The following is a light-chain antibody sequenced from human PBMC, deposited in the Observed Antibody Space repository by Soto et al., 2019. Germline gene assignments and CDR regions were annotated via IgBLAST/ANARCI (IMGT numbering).Light chain of an antibody. Sequence: DIQMTQSPSTLSASVGDRVTITCRASHSIRNWLAWYQQKPGKAPKLLIYRASNLEGGVASRFSGSGSGTEFTLTISSLQPDDFATYYCQQYDNYSRTFGQGTQV. V-gene: IGKV1-5*03. CDR1: HSIRNW. J-gene: IGKJ1*01. CDR2: RAS. CDR3: QQYDNYSRT.